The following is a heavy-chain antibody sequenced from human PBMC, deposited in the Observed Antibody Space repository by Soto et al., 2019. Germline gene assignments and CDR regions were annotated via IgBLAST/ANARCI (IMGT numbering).Heavy chain of an antibody. CDR3: TEDILPGGADV. Sequence: GGSLGLSCVASAFSSHHHAIHWVRQGPGKGPEWVSGIHWNNGATGYADSVKGRFTIFKDNVKNSVYLQMNSLRTDDTAFYYCTEDILPGGADVWGQGTTVTSP. CDR1: AFSSHHHA. D-gene: IGHD3-16*01. CDR2: IHWNNGAT. J-gene: IGHJ6*02. V-gene: IGHV3-9*02.